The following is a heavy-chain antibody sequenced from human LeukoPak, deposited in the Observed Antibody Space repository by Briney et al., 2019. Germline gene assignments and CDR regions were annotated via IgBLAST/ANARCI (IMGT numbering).Heavy chain of an antibody. V-gene: IGHV3-74*01. CDR1: GFTFSNYW. CDR3: ARGGQRKGSSSWLDY. D-gene: IGHD6-13*01. J-gene: IGHJ4*02. Sequence: PGGSLRLSCAASGFTFSNYWMHWVRQGPGKGLVWVSRINTDGSDGSSTNYADSVKGRFTISRDNAKNTLYLQMNSLRAEDTAVYYCARGGQRKGSSSWLDYWGQGTLVTVSS. CDR2: INTDGSDGSST.